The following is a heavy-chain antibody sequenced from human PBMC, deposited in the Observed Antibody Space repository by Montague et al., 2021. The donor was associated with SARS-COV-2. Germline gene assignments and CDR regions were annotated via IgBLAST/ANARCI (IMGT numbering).Heavy chain of an antibody. Sequence: LVKVSCKASGYTFSGYYMHLLRQAPVQGLEWMGRISPNRNDTHFSQKFQGRVTLTRDMSISTAYMELSSLRSDDTAIYYCARGVSLFFDYWGQGTLVTVSA. J-gene: IGHJ4*02. CDR3: ARGVSLFFDY. V-gene: IGHV1-2*02. CDR1: GYTFSGYY. CDR2: ISPNRNDT.